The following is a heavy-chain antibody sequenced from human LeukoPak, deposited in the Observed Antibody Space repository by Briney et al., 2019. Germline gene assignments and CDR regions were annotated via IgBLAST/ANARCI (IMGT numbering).Heavy chain of an antibody. CDR3: AKGGGSGYTIDY. J-gene: IGHJ4*02. D-gene: IGHD3-3*01. CDR2: ISWNSGSI. Sequence: GGSLRLSCAASGFTFDDYAMHWVRQAPGKGLEWVSGISWNSGSIGYADSVKGRFTISRDNAMNSLYLQMNSLRAEDTALYYCAKGGGSGYTIDYWGQGTLVTVSS. V-gene: IGHV3-9*01. CDR1: GFTFDDYA.